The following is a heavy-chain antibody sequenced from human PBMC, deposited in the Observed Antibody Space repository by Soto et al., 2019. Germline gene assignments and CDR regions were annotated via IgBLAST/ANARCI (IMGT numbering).Heavy chain of an antibody. D-gene: IGHD2-21*01. J-gene: IGHJ4*02. CDR3: ARGGEPIDY. CDR2: INEGNGNT. CDR1: GYTFTSYA. V-gene: IGHV1-3*05. Sequence: QVQLVQSGAEEKKPGASVKVSCKASGYTFTSYAMHWVRQAPGQRLEWMGWINEGNGNTKYSQKFQGRVPVSRDTSASTAYMELSSLRSEDTGVCYCARGGEPIDYWGQGALVTVSA.